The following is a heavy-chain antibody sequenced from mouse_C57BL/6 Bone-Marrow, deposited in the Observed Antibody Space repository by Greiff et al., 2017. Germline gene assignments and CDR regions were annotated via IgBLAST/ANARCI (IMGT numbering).Heavy chain of an antibody. D-gene: IGHD2-4*01. V-gene: IGHV5-16*01. CDR2: INYDGSST. Sequence: EVKLMESEGGLVQPGSSMKLSCTASGFTFSDYYMAWVRQVPEKGLEWVANINYDGSSTYYLDSLKSRFIISRDNAKNILYLQMSSLKSEDTATYYCARENYDYLYAMDYWGQGTSVTVSS. J-gene: IGHJ4*01. CDR3: ARENYDYLYAMDY. CDR1: GFTFSDYY.